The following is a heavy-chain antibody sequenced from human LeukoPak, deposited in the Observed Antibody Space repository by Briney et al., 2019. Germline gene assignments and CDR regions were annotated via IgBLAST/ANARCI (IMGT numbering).Heavy chain of an antibody. D-gene: IGHD3-22*01. V-gene: IGHV4-61*01. J-gene: IGHJ1*01. CDR1: GGSITSSNYY. CDR2: IYYSGST. Sequence: PSQTLSLTCTVSGGSITSSNYYWNWIRQPPGTGLEWIGYIYYSGSTNYNPSLKSRVTISVDTSKNQFSLRLSSVTAADTAVYHCARVSSYYDSSGYYFPGYFQHWGQGTLVTVSS. CDR3: ARVSSYYDSSGYYFPGYFQH.